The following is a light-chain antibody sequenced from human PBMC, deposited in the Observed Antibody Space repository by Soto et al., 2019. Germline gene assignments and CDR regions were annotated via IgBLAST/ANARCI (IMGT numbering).Light chain of an antibody. J-gene: IGKJ1*01. V-gene: IGKV3-15*01. CDR2: GAS. CDR3: PQYNNWPRT. Sequence: EIVMTQSPGTLSVSPGERATLSCRASQSVSSNLAWYQQKPGQAPRLLIYGASTRATGIPARFSGSRSGTEFTLTISSLQSEDFAVYYCPQYNNWPRTFGPGTKVEIK. CDR1: QSVSSN.